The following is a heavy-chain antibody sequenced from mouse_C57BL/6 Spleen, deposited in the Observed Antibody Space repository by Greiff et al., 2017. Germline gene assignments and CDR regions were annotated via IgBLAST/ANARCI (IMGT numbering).Heavy chain of an antibody. V-gene: IGHV1-54*01. J-gene: IGHJ2*01. Sequence: QVQLKQSGAELVRPGTSVKVSCKASGYAFTNYLIEWVKQRPGPGLEWIGVINPGSGGTNYNEKVQGKATLTADKSSSTSYMQLSSLTSEDSAVYFGARSGITTVVDDYWGKGTTLTVSS. CDR2: INPGSGGT. D-gene: IGHD1-1*01. CDR3: ARSGITTVVDDY. CDR1: GYAFTNYL.